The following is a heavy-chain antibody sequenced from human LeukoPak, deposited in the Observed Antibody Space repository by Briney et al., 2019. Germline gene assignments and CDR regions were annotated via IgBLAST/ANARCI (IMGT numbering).Heavy chain of an antibody. V-gene: IGHV1-2*02. J-gene: IGHJ4*02. CDR1: GYTFTSYG. CDR2: INPNSGGT. Sequence: ASVKVSCKASGYTFTSYGISWVRQAPGQGLEWMGWINPNSGGTNYAQKFQGRVTMTRDTSISTAYMELSRLRSDDTAVYYCARFSVGSYSPSYWGQGTLVTVSS. CDR3: ARFSVGSYSPSY. D-gene: IGHD1-26*01.